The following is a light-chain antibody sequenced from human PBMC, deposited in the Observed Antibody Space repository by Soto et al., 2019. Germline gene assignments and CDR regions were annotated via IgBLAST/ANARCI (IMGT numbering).Light chain of an antibody. CDR3: AEWDDSLNGYV. V-gene: IGLV1-44*01. CDR2: SNN. CDR1: SSNIGSNT. Sequence: QSVLTQPPSASGTPGQRVTISCSGSSSNIGSNTVNWYQQLPGTAPKLLIYSNNQRPSGVPDRFPGSKSGTSASLAISGLQSEDEADYYCAEWDDSLNGYVFGTGTKVTVL. J-gene: IGLJ1*01.